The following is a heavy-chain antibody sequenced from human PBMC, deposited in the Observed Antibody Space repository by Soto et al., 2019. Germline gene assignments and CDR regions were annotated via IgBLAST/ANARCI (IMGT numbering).Heavy chain of an antibody. J-gene: IGHJ4*02. CDR1: AYTFTSYG. D-gene: IGHD1-1*01. CDR3: ERDDTRTTGTTVFDY. V-gene: IGHV1-18*04. Sequence: ASVKVSCKASAYTFTSYGISWVRQAPGQGLEWMGWISTYSGNTNYAQKLQGRVTMTTDTSTSTAYMELRSLRSDDTAVYYCERDDTRTTGTTVFDYWGQGTLVTVYS. CDR2: ISTYSGNT.